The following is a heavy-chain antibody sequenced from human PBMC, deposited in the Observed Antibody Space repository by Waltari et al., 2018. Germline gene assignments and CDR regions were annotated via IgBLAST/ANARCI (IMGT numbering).Heavy chain of an antibody. J-gene: IGHJ6*02. D-gene: IGHD3-10*01. CDR1: GYSISSGYY. V-gene: IGHV4-38-2*01. Sequence: QVQLQESGPGLVKPSETLSLTCAVSGYSISSGYYWGWIRQPPGEGLEWIGSIYHSGSTYYHPSLKSRVTISVDTSKNQFSLKLSSVTAADTAVYYCARRITMVRGVINKSYYGMDVWGQGTTVTVSS. CDR3: ARRITMVRGVINKSYYGMDV. CDR2: IYHSGST.